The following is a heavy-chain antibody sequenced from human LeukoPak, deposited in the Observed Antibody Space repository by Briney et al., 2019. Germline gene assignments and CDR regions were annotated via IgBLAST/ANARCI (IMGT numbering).Heavy chain of an antibody. J-gene: IGHJ5*02. D-gene: IGHD4-11*01. CDR2: ISSSGSTI. Sequence: GGSLRLSCAASGFTFSDYYMSWIRQAPGKGLEWVSYISSSGSTIYYADSVKGRFTISRDNAKNSLYLQMNSLRSDDTAVYYCARGDYSNMNWFDPWGQGTLVTVSS. CDR3: ARGDYSNMNWFDP. CDR1: GFTFSDYY. V-gene: IGHV3-11*01.